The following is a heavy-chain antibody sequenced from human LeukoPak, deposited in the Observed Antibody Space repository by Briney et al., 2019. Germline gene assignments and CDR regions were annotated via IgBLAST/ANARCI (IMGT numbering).Heavy chain of an antibody. CDR1: GGTFSSYA. CDR3: ARAAAAGNRRSDFDY. D-gene: IGHD6-13*01. J-gene: IGHJ4*02. Sequence: GASVKVSCKASGGTFSSYAISWVRQAPGQGLEWMGWISAYNGNTNYAQKLQGRVTMTTDTSTSTAYMELRSLRSDDTAVYYCARAAAAGNRRSDFDYWGQGTLVTVSS. CDR2: ISAYNGNT. V-gene: IGHV1-18*01.